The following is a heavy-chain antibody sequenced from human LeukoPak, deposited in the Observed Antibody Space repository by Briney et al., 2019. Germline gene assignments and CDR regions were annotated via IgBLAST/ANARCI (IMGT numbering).Heavy chain of an antibody. D-gene: IGHD2-2*01. Sequence: SETLSLTCTVSGDSMSSGGHYWSWIRQHPGKGLEWIGYINYSGSAYYNPSLKSRVTISVDTSKNQFSLKLSSVTVADTAVYYSARARYANAWYAFDIWGHGTMVTVSS. V-gene: IGHV4-31*03. CDR2: INYSGSA. CDR1: GDSMSSGGHY. CDR3: ARARYANAWYAFDI. J-gene: IGHJ3*02.